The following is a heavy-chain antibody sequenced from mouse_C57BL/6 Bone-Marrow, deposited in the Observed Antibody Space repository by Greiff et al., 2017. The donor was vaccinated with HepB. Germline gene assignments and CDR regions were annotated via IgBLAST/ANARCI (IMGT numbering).Heavy chain of an antibody. CDR1: GFSLTSYG. Sequence: QVQLQQSGPGLVQPSQSLSITCTVSGFSLTSYGVHWVRQSPGKGLEWLGVIWSGGSTDYNAAFISRLSISKDNSKSQVFFKMNSLQADDTAIHYCARTDGSSYWYFDVWGTGTTVTVSS. D-gene: IGHD1-1*01. CDR3: ARTDGSSYWYFDV. CDR2: IWSGGST. V-gene: IGHV2-2*01. J-gene: IGHJ1*03.